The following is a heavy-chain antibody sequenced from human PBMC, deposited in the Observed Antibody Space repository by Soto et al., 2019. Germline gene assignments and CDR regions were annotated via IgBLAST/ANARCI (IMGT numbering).Heavy chain of an antibody. CDR2: ICWDDDK. Sequence: QITLKESGPTLVKPTQTLTLTCTFSGLSLSTTGVGVGWIRQPPGKALEWLALICWDDDKRYSPSLKSRLTITNDTSQHQVVLTTTNMDPVNTATYYCVQSRCGGDCLQSYSSHSYYGLDVWGQGTTVTVSS. CDR3: VQSRCGGDCLQSYSSHSYYGLDV. J-gene: IGHJ6*02. CDR1: GLSLSTTGVG. V-gene: IGHV2-5*02. D-gene: IGHD2-21*02.